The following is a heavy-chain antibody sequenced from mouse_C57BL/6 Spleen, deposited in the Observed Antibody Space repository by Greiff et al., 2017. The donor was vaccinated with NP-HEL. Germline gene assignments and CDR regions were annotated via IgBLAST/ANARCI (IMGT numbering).Heavy chain of an antibody. V-gene: IGHV1-26*01. D-gene: IGHD2-5*01. Sequence: VQLQQSGPELVKPGASVKISCKASGYTFTDYYMNWVKQSHGKSLEWIGDINPNNGGTSYNQKFKGKATLTVDKSSSTAYMELRSLTSEDSAVYYCARNRDYSNPYYAMDYWGQGTSVTVSS. CDR1: GYTFTDYY. J-gene: IGHJ4*01. CDR2: INPNNGGT. CDR3: ARNRDYSNPYYAMDY.